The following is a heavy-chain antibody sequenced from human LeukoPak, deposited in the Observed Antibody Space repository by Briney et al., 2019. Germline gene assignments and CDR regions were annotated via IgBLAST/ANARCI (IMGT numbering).Heavy chain of an antibody. Sequence: PGGSLRLSCAASGFTFISYWMTWVRQAPGKGLEWVGRIKSKTDGGTIDYAAPVKGRFTISRDDSKNTLVLQMNSLKIEDTAVYYCTTVTLRPVGLWGQGTLVTVSS. CDR1: GFTFISYW. J-gene: IGHJ4*02. CDR3: TTVTLRPVGL. V-gene: IGHV3-15*05. D-gene: IGHD3-10*01. CDR2: IKSKTDGGTI.